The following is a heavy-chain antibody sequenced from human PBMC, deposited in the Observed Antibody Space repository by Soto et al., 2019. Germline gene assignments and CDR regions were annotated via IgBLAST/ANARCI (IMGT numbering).Heavy chain of an antibody. CDR2: IYYSGST. J-gene: IGHJ1*01. D-gene: IGHD3-10*01. CDR1: GGSISSSSYY. V-gene: IGHV4-39*01. CDR3: ATLCFGVSQH. Sequence: QLQLQESGPGLVKPSETLSLTCTVSGGSISSSSYYWGWIRQPPGKGLEWIGSIYYSGSTYYNPSLRSRVTISVDTSKKQFPLKLSSRTAADTFVYYCATLCFGVSQHWGQGTLVTVSS.